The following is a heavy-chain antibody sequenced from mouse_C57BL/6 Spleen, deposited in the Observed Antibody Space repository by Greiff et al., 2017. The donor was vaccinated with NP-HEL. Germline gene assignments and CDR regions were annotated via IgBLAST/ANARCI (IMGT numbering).Heavy chain of an antibody. J-gene: IGHJ4*01. CDR2: IYPGSGST. D-gene: IGHD1-2*01. CDR3: ARFGWDYAMDY. V-gene: IGHV1-55*01. Sequence: QVQLQQPGAELVKPGASVKMSCKASGYTFTSYWITWVKQRPGQGLEWIGDIYPGSGSTNYNEKFKSKATLTVDTSYSTAYMQLSSLTSDDSAVYYYARFGWDYAMDYWGQGTSVTVSS. CDR1: GYTFTSYW.